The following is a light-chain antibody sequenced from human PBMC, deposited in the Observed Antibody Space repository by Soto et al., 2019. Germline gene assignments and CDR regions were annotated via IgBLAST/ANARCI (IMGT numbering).Light chain of an antibody. Sequence: QSVLTQPPSASGTPGQRVTISCSGTSSNIGSRTVNWYQQLPGTAPKLLIYTNNQRPSGVPDRFSGSKSGTSASLAISGLRSEDEADYYCAVWENSLSVAFGGGTKVTVL. CDR3: AVWENSLSVA. J-gene: IGLJ2*01. V-gene: IGLV1-44*01. CDR2: TNN. CDR1: SSNIGSRT.